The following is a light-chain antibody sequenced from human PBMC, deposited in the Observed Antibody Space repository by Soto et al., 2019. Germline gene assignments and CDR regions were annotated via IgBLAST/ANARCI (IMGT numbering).Light chain of an antibody. Sequence: AIQLTQSPSSLSASVGDRVTITCRASQGISSALAWYQQKPGKAPKLLIYDASSLESGVPSRFSGSGSGTDFTLTISSLQPEDFATYYCQQDTFGQGTRLGIK. CDR2: DAS. CDR1: QGISSA. CDR3: QQDT. V-gene: IGKV1-13*02. J-gene: IGKJ5*01.